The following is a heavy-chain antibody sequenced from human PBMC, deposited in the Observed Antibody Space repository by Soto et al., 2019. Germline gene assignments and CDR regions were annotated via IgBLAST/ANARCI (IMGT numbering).Heavy chain of an antibody. V-gene: IGHV3-7*05. J-gene: IGHJ6*02. CDR1: GFTFSSYW. D-gene: IGHD4-17*01. Sequence: LRLSCAASGFTFSSYWMSWVRQAPGKGLEWVANIKQDGSEKYYVDSVKGRFTISRDNAKNSLYLQMNSLRAEDTAVYYCARVILYGDYSYYGMDVWGQGTTVTVSS. CDR2: IKQDGSEK. CDR3: ARVILYGDYSYYGMDV.